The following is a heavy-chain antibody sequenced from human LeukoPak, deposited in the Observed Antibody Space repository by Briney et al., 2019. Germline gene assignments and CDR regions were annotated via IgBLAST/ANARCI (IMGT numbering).Heavy chain of an antibody. CDR1: GFTFSSYA. CDR2: ISGSGGST. V-gene: IGHV3-23*01. Sequence: GRSLRLSCAASGFTFSSYAMSCARQVPGKGLEWVSGISGSGGSTYYADSVKGRFTISRDNSKNTLYLQMNSLRAEDTAIYYCAKEITVGATHTYYFDYWGQGTLVTVSS. J-gene: IGHJ4*02. CDR3: AKEITVGATHTYYFDY. D-gene: IGHD1-26*01.